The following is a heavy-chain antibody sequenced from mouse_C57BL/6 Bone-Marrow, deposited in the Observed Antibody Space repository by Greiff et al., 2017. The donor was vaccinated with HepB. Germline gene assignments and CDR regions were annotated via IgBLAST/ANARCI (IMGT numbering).Heavy chain of an antibody. D-gene: IGHD1-1*01. CDR2: IDPSDSYT. Sequence: QVQLQQPGAELVKPGASVKLSCKASGYTFTSYWMQWVKQRPGQGLEWIGEIDPSDSYTNYNQKFKGKATLTVDTSSSTAYMQLSSLTSEDSAVYYCARYGPYYRRSYWYFDVWGTGTTVTVSS. V-gene: IGHV1-50*01. CDR1: GYTFTSYW. CDR3: ARYGPYYRRSYWYFDV. J-gene: IGHJ1*03.